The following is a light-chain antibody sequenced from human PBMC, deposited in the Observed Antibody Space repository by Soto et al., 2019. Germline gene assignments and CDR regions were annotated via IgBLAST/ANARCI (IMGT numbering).Light chain of an antibody. CDR2: GAS. CDR1: QSVSSSY. Sequence: EVVLTQSPGTLSSSTGERATLSCRASQSVSSSYLAWYQQKPGQAPRLLIYGASSRATGIADRFSGSGSGTDFTLTISSLQPEDVATYYCQKYNSAPRTFGQGTKVDIK. J-gene: IGKJ1*01. V-gene: IGKV3-20*01. CDR3: QKYNSAPRT.